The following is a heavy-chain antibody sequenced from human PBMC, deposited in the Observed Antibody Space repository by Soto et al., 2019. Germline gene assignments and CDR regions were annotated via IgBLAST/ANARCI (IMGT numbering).Heavy chain of an antibody. D-gene: IGHD3-10*01. CDR1: GGSISSGGYY. V-gene: IGHV4-31*03. CDR2: IDYSGST. CDR3: ATSVELQEAKHILFAP. Sequence: QVQLQESGPGLVKPSQTLSLTCTVSGGSISSGGYYWSWIRHHPGKGLEWIGYIDYSGSTYYNPSLTSRVTISVDTSKNQFSLKLRSVTAADTAVYYCATSVELQEAKHILFAPCCQGTLVTVSS. J-gene: IGHJ5*02.